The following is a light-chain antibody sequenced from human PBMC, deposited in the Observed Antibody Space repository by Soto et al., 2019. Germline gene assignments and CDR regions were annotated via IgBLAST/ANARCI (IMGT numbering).Light chain of an antibody. J-gene: IGLJ2*01. V-gene: IGLV1-40*01. CDR2: GNT. Sequence: QSVLTQPPSVSGAPGQRVTISCTGSSSNIGAGYGVHWYQLLPGTAPKLLIYGNTNRPSGVPDRFSGSKSDTSASLAITGLQAEDEADYYCQSYDSSLSVVVFGGGTKVTVL. CDR3: QSYDSSLSVVV. CDR1: SSNIGAGYG.